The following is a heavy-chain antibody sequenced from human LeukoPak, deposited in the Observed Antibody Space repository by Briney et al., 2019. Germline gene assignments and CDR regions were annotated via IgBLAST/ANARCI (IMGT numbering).Heavy chain of an antibody. V-gene: IGHV4-59*08. CDR1: GGSISSYY. D-gene: IGHD3-22*01. CDR3: ASGYYYDSSGYYHAFDI. CDR2: IYYSGST. J-gene: IGHJ3*02. Sequence: SETLSLTCTVSGGSISSYYWSWIRQPPGKGLEWIGYIYYSGSTNYNPSLKSRVTISVDTSKNQFSLKLSSVTAADTAVYYCASGYYYDSSGYYHAFDIWGQGTMVTVSS.